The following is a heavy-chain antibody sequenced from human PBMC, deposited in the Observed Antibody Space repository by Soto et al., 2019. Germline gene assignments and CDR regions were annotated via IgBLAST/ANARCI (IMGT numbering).Heavy chain of an antibody. J-gene: IGHJ6*02. CDR2: ISSSSSTI. V-gene: IGHV3-48*02. CDR3: ARPAVANRGNYYGMDV. D-gene: IGHD2-15*01. Sequence: HPGGSLRLSCAASGFTFSSYSMNWVRQAPGKGLEWVSYISSSSSTIYYADSVKGRFTISRDNAKNSLYLQMNSLRDEDTAVYYCARPAVANRGNYYGMDVWGQGTTVTVSS. CDR1: GFTFSSYS.